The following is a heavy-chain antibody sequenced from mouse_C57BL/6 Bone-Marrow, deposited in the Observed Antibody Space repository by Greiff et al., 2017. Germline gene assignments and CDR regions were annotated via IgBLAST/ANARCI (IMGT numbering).Heavy chain of an antibody. J-gene: IGHJ2*01. CDR3: ARTAYYSNYVGYYFDY. D-gene: IGHD2-5*01. CDR1: GYTFTSYW. CDR2: IDPSDSYT. Sequence: QVQLQQPGAELVKPGASVKLSCKASGYTFTSYWMQWVNQRPGQGLEWIGEIDPSDSYTNYNQKFKGKATFTVDTSSSTAYMQLSSLTSEDCVVYYCARTAYYSNYVGYYFDYWGQGTTLTVSS. V-gene: IGHV1-50*01.